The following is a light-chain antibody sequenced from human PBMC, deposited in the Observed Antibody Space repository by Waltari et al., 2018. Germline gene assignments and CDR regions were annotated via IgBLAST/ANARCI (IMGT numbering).Light chain of an antibody. CDR3: QQYYSTPWT. CDR2: LAS. CDR1: QSVLYSSNNTDY. Sequence: DIVMTQSPDSLAVSLGERATINCKSSQSVLYSSNNTDYLAWYQQKPGHPPKLHIYLASTRESGVPDRFSGSGSGTDFTLTISSLQAEDGAVYYCQQYYSTPWTFGQGTKVEIK. J-gene: IGKJ1*01. V-gene: IGKV4-1*01.